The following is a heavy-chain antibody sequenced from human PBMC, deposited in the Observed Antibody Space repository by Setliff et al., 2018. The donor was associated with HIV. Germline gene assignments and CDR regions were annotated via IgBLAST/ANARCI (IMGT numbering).Heavy chain of an antibody. V-gene: IGHV3-23*01. D-gene: IGHD3-3*01. CDR1: GFTFTSYE. CDR2: INGDGDST. CDR3: AKDYTTTFWEYNWFDL. Sequence: PGESLKISCVASGFTFTSYEFNWVRQAPGKGLEWVSGINGDGDSTYYADSVKGRFTVSRDNSKDTLTLQMNDLRAEDTGLYYCAKDYTTTFWEYNWFDLWGQGTLVTVSS. J-gene: IGHJ5*02.